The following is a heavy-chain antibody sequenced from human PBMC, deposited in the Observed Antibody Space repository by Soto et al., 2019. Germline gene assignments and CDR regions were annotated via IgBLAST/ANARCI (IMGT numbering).Heavy chain of an antibody. Sequence: QITLKESGPTLVKPTQTLTLTCTFSGFSLSTSGVGVGWIRQPPGKALEWLALIYWDDDKRYSPSLKSRLTITKDTAKNQVVLTMTNMDPVDTAAYYCAHRSSGNWFDPWGQGTLVTVSS. CDR3: AHRSSGNWFDP. CDR2: IYWDDDK. V-gene: IGHV2-5*02. CDR1: GFSLSTSGVG. J-gene: IGHJ5*02.